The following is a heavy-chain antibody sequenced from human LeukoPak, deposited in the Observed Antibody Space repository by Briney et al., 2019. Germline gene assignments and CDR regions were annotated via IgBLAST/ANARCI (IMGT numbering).Heavy chain of an antibody. V-gene: IGHV3-33*01. CDR1: GFTFSNYG. D-gene: IGHD6-13*01. Sequence: GGSLRLSCAASGFTFSNYGMQWVRQAPGKGLEWVAVIWYDGSNKYYADSVKGRFTVSRDNSKNTLYLQMNSLRAEDTAVYYCARLSSSWLNYYYYGMDVWGQGTTVTVSS. CDR2: IWYDGSNK. CDR3: ARLSSSWLNYYYYGMDV. J-gene: IGHJ6*02.